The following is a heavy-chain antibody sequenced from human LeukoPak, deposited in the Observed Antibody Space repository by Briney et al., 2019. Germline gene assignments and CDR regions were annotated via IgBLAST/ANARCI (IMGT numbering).Heavy chain of an antibody. V-gene: IGHV4-59*01. CDR1: GGSISSYY. D-gene: IGHD6-19*01. J-gene: IGHJ6*03. CDR2: IHYSGST. Sequence: PSETLSLTCTVSGGSISSYYWSWIRQPPGEGLECIGYIHYSGSTNYNPSLKRRVTISVGTSKNQFSLKLSSVTAADTAVYYCARVLVAGNTGYYMDVWGKGITVTVSS. CDR3: ARVLVAGNTGYYMDV.